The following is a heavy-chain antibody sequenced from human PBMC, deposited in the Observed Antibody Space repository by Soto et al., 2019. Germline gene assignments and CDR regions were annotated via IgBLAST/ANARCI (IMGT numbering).Heavy chain of an antibody. V-gene: IGHV3-30*04. D-gene: IGHD3-22*01. CDR3: ARPPFDSSGYYRN. CDR1: GFTLSRYA. CDR2: ISYDGTNK. Sequence: PGGSLRLSCVVSGFTLSRYAMHWVRQAPGKGLEWVAAISYDGTNKNYADSVKGRFTISGDNSKDTLYLQMDSLRPDDTAVYYCARPPFDSSGYYRNWGQGTLVTVSS. J-gene: IGHJ4*02.